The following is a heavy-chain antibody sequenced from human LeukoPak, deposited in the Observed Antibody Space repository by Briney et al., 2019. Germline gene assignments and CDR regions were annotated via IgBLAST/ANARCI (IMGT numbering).Heavy chain of an antibody. CDR3: ARSPSNYYPYFFDY. J-gene: IGHJ4*02. D-gene: IGHD3-10*01. V-gene: IGHV1-2*02. CDR1: GGTFTGYY. CDR2: INPKSGGT. Sequence: ASLKVSCKSSGGTFTGYYMHWVRQAPGQGLEWMGWINPKSGGTKYAQKFQGRVTVTRDTSISTAYMELSRLRSDDTAVYYCARSPSNYYPYFFDYWGQGTLVTVSS.